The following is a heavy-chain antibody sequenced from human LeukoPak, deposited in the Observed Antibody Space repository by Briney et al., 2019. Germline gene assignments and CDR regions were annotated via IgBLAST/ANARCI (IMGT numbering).Heavy chain of an antibody. Sequence: SVKVSCKASGGTFSSYTISWVRQAPGQGLEWMGRIIPTLGIANYAQKFQGRVTMTTDTSTSTAYMELKTLRSDDTAVYFCARAGYSRFVDDLDYWGQGTLVTVSS. J-gene: IGHJ4*02. CDR3: ARAGYSRFVDDLDY. CDR2: IIPTLGIA. CDR1: GGTFSSYT. D-gene: IGHD1-26*01. V-gene: IGHV1-69*02.